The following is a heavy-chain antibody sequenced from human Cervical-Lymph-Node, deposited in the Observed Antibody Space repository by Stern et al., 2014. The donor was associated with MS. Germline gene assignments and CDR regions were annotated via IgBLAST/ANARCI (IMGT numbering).Heavy chain of an antibody. J-gene: IGHJ4*02. CDR2: ISGSDGTT. CDR1: GYTFHTYA. Sequence: EVQLVESGGGLVQPGGSLRLSCAASGYTFHTYAMSLVRQAPGKGLEWVSAISGSDGTTNYADSVKGRFTISRDNSKNTLYLQMNSLRGEDTAVYFCAKDSSRRLYYFDYWGQGTQVTVSS. D-gene: IGHD6-13*01. V-gene: IGHV3-23*04. CDR3: AKDSSRRLYYFDY.